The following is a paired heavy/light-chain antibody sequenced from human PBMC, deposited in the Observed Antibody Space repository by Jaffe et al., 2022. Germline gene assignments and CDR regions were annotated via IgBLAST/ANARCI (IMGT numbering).Light chain of an antibody. J-gene: IGLJ2*01. CDR3: SSYGGKYNLI. CDR2: EVS. V-gene: IGLV2-8*01. Sequence: QSALTQPPSASGSPGQSVTISCTGTSSDVGGYNYVSWYQQHPGKAPKLMIYEVSKRPSGVPNRFSGSKSGNTASLTVSGLQAEDEADYYCSSYGGKYNLIFGGGTELTVL. CDR1: SSDVGGYNY.
Heavy chain of an antibody. CDR2: IKINTGDP. CDR1: GYTFSTYP. D-gene: IGHD6-13*01. V-gene: IGHV7-4-1*02. Sequence: QVQLVQSGSELKKPGASVKVSCKASGYTFSTYPINWVRQAPGQGLEWMGNIKINTGDPMYAQAFTGRFVFSFDTSVSTSYLQINSLKAEDTAVYFCARGTEAPGTDYWGQGTLVTVSS. CDR3: ARGTEAPGTDY. J-gene: IGHJ4*02.